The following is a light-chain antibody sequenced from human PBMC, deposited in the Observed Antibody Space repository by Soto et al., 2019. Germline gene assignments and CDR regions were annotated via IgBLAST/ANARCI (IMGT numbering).Light chain of an antibody. J-gene: IGKJ1*01. Sequence: EIVLAQSPATLSLSPGERATLSCRASQRVSIYLAWYQQKPGQAPRLLIYDASNRATGIPARFSGSGSGTDFTLTISSLEPEDFAVYYCQQYNSWLWTFGQGTKVDIK. CDR1: QRVSIY. CDR3: QQYNSWLWT. CDR2: DAS. V-gene: IGKV3-11*01.